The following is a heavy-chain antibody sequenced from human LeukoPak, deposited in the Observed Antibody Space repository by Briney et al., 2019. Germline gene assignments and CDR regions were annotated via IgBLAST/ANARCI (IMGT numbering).Heavy chain of an antibody. J-gene: IGHJ3*02. V-gene: IGHV4-61*01. D-gene: IGHD3-9*01. CDR2: IYYSGST. CDR1: GGSISSGSYY. CDR3: ARDQDYDILTGYSPRAFDI. Sequence: SETLSLTCTVSGGSISSGSYYWSWIRQPPGKGLEWIGYIYYSGSTNYNPSLKSRVTISVDTSKNQFSLKLSSVTAADTAVYYCARDQDYDILTGYSPRAFDIWGQGTMVTVSS.